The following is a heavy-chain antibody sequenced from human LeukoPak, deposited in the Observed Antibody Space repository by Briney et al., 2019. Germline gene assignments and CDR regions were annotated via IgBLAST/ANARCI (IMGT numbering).Heavy chain of an antibody. J-gene: IGHJ4*02. CDR3: AGGRDVYRY. CDR1: GFTFSTYW. Sequence: GGSLRLSCAASGFTFSTYWMTWVRQAPGKGLEWVANIKQDGSEKYYVDSVKGRFTISRDNTKNSLYLQMNSLRAEDTAVYYCAGGRDVYRYWGQGTLITVSS. CDR2: IKQDGSEK. D-gene: IGHD5-24*01. V-gene: IGHV3-7*01.